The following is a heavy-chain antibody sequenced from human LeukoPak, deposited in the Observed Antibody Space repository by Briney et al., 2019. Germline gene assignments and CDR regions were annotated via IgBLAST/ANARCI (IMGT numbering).Heavy chain of an antibody. CDR2: IKYDGSYT. D-gene: IGHD4-23*01. CDR1: GFDFSNYY. CDR3: TRDEGATVATYRFDF. J-gene: IGHJ4*02. Sequence: GGSVRLSCEASGFDFSNYYMSWVRQAPGKGLEWLANIKYDGSYTYYVDSLNGRFTISRDNAKNSPYLQMSSLRADDTAVYYCTRDEGATVATYRFDFWGQGTLVTVSS. V-gene: IGHV3-7*01.